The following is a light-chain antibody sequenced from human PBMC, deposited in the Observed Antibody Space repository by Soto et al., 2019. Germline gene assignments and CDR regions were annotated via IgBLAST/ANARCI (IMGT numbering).Light chain of an antibody. CDR2: GAS. CDR1: QSVYNS. CDR3: QQYNNWPPVT. V-gene: IGKV3-15*01. Sequence: EIVMTQSPATLSVSPGERATLSCRASQSVYNSLAWYQQKPVQAPSLLIYGASTRATGIPARFSGSGSGTEFTLTISSLQSEDFAVYYCQQYNNWPPVTFGPGTKVDIK. J-gene: IGKJ3*01.